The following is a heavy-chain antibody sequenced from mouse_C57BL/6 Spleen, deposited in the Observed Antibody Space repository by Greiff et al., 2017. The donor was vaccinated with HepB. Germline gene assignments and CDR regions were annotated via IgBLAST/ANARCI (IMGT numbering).Heavy chain of an antibody. Sequence: QVQLQQPGAELVMPGASVKLSCKASGYTFTSYWMHWVKQRPGQGLEWIGEIDPSDSYTNYNQKFKGKSTLTVDKSSSTAYMQLSSLTSEDSAVYYGARDYYGSSYRDPWFAYWGQGTLVTVSA. CDR2: IDPSDSYT. V-gene: IGHV1-69*01. J-gene: IGHJ3*01. D-gene: IGHD1-1*01. CDR1: GYTFTSYW. CDR3: ARDYYGSSYRDPWFAY.